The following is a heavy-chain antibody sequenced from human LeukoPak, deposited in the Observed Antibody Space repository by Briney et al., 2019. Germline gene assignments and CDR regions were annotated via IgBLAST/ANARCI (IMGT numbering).Heavy chain of an antibody. Sequence: SVKVSCKASGGTFISYAISWVRQAPGQGLEWMGGIIPIFGTANYAQKFQGRVTITADESTSTAYMELSSLRSEDTAVYYCARDVRLSTAMVIWFDPWGQGTLVTVSS. CDR1: GGTFISYA. D-gene: IGHD5-18*01. CDR3: ARDVRLSTAMVIWFDP. V-gene: IGHV1-69*13. J-gene: IGHJ5*02. CDR2: IIPIFGTA.